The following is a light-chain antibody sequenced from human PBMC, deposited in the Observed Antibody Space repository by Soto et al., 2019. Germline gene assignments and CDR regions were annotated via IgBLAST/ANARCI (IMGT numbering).Light chain of an antibody. CDR2: DVT. CDR3: SSYTSSSTPYV. J-gene: IGLJ1*01. V-gene: IGLV2-14*01. CDR1: SSDVGGYNY. Sequence: QPASVSGSPGQSITISCTGTSSDVGGYNYVSWYQQHPVKAPKLMIYDVTNRPSGVSDRFSGSKSGNTASLTISGLQAEDEADYYCSSYTSSSTPYVFGTGTKSPS.